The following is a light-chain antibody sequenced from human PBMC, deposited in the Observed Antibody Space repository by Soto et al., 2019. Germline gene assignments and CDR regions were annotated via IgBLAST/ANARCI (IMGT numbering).Light chain of an antibody. CDR3: AAWDDSLNGGI. Sequence: QSVLTQPPSASGTPGQRVTISCSGSSSKIGSNTVNWYQQLPGTAPKLLIYTNNQRPSGVPDRFSGSKSGTSASLAISGLQSEDEADYYCAAWDDSLNGGIFGTGTKSPS. V-gene: IGLV1-44*01. CDR1: SSKIGSNT. CDR2: TNN. J-gene: IGLJ1*01.